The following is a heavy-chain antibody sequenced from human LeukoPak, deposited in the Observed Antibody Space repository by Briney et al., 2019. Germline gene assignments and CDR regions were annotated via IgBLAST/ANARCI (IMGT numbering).Heavy chain of an antibody. CDR3: LADTYYDSRGYYHLGYFDY. J-gene: IGHJ4*02. D-gene: IGHD3-22*01. CDR1: GYTFTNYD. V-gene: IGHV1-18*01. Sequence: GASVKVSCKASGYTFTNYDISWVRQAPGQGLEWMGWISAYNGNTNYAQKLQGRVTMTTDTSTSTAYMELRSLRSDETRLYITLADTYYDSRGYYHLGYFDYWGQGTLVTVSS. CDR2: ISAYNGNT.